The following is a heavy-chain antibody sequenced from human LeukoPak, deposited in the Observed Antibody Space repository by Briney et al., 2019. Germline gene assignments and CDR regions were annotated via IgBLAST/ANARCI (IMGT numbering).Heavy chain of an antibody. CDR2: IYHSGST. J-gene: IGHJ4*02. Sequence: SETLSLTCAVSGYSISSGYYCGWIRQPPGKGLEWIGSIYHSGSTYYNPSLKSRVTISVDTSKNQFSLKLSSVTAADTAVYYCARQRGCSSTSCYRFEYWGQGTLVTVSS. D-gene: IGHD2-2*01. V-gene: IGHV4-38-2*01. CDR1: GYSISSGYY. CDR3: ARQRGCSSTSCYRFEY.